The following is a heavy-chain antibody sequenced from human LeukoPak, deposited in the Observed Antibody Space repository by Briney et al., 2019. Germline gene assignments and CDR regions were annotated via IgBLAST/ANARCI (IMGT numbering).Heavy chain of an antibody. D-gene: IGHD6-13*01. CDR2: ISWDGGST. CDR3: AKEYSTHSHYYYYMDV. CDR1: GFTFDDYA. J-gene: IGHJ6*03. Sequence: GGSLRLSCAASGFTFDDYAMHWVRQAPGKGLEWVSLISWDGGSTYYADSVKGRFTIPRDNSKNSLYLQMNSLRAEDTALYYCAKEYSTHSHYYYYMDVWGKGTTVTVSS. V-gene: IGHV3-43D*04.